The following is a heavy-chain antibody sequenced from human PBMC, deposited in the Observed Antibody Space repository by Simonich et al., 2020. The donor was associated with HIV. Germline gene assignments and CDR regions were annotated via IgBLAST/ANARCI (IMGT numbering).Heavy chain of an antibody. CDR3: ARRLSKLSRNQRPDAFDI. D-gene: IGHD5-18*01. CDR2: INHSGTT. J-gene: IGHJ3*02. CDR1: GGSFSGYY. V-gene: IGHV4-34*01. Sequence: QVQLQQWGAGLLKPSETLSLTCAVYGGSFSGYYWSWIRQPPGKGLEWIGEINHSGTTNYNPSLKNRYTISVDTSKNQFSLKRSSVTAADTAVYYCARRLSKLSRNQRPDAFDIWGQGTMVTVSS.